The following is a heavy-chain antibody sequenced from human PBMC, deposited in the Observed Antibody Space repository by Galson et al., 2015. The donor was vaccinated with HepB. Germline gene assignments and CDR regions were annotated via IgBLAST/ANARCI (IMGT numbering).Heavy chain of an antibody. CDR3: ARVTSIYYYNSSYSYYYYGMDV. D-gene: IGHD3-22*01. J-gene: IGHJ6*02. CDR1: GYTFTNYA. CDR2: INTNTGNP. Sequence: SCAASGYTFTNYAMNWVRQAPGRGLEWLGWINTNTGNPTYAQGFTGRFVFSLDASVNTAYLQISSLKAEDSAFYYCARVTSIYYYNSSYSYYYYGMDVWGQGTTVTVSS. V-gene: IGHV7-4-1*02.